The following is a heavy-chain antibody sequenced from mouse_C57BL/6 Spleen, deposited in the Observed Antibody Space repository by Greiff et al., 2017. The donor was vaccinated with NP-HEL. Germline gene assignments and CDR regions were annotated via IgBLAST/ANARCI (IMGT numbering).Heavy chain of an antibody. CDR3: ARNWEGAFDY. CDR2: ISSGSSTI. V-gene: IGHV5-17*01. J-gene: IGHJ2*01. CDR1: GFTFSDYG. Sequence: EVHLVESGGGLVKPGGSLKLSCAASGFTFSDYGMHWVRQAPEKGLEWVAYISSGSSTIYYADTVKGRFTISRDNAKNTLFLQMTSLRSEDTAMYYCARNWEGAFDYWGQGTTLTVSS. D-gene: IGHD4-1*01.